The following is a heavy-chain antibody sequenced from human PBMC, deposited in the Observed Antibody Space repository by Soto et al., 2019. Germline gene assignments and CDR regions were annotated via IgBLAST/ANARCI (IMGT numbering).Heavy chain of an antibody. D-gene: IGHD4-17*01. CDR2: INPNSGGT. CDR3: ARVSIDTVTTSYYYYGMDV. J-gene: IGHJ6*02. V-gene: IGHV1-2*04. Sequence: QVQLVQSGAEVKKPGASVKVSCKASGYTFTGYYMHWVRQAPGQGLEWMGWINPNSGGTNYAQKFQGWVTMTRDTXXSXAXXELSRLRSDDTAVYYCARVSIDTVTTSYYYYGMDVWGQGTTVTVSS. CDR1: GYTFTGYY.